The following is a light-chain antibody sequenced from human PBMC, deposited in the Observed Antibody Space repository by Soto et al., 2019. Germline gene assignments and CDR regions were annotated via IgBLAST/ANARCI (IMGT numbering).Light chain of an antibody. CDR2: GNT. V-gene: IGLV1-40*01. CDR1: SSNIGAGYD. J-gene: IGLJ2*01. CDR3: LSFDSSLSVV. Sequence: QSVLTQPPSVSGAPGQRVTISCTGSSSNIGAGYDVHWYQQLPGKAPKLLIYGNTNRTSGVPDRFSGSKSDTSASLAITGLQAEDEADYYCLSFDSSLSVVFGGGTKLTVL.